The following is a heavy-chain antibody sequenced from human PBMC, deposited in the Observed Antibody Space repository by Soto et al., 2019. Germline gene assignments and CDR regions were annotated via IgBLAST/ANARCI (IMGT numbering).Heavy chain of an antibody. V-gene: IGHV4-59*01. CDR3: ARQQQWLVQGGFDP. CDR1: GGPLSNYY. J-gene: IGHJ5*02. Sequence: SETPSPTRTVPGGPLSNYYWSWIRQPPGKGLEWIGYIYYRGSTNYNPSLKSRVTISVDTSKNQFSLKLSSVTAADTAVYYCARQQQWLVQGGFDPWGQGTLVTVSS. D-gene: IGHD6-19*01. CDR2: IYYRGST.